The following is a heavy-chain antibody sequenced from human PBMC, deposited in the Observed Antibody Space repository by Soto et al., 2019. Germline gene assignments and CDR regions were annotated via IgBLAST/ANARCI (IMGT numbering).Heavy chain of an antibody. J-gene: IGHJ6*02. CDR1: GFTFSDYA. D-gene: IGHD2-2*01. V-gene: IGHV3-23*04. CDR2: TRSNGEYT. CDR3: AIDSRNVAVSAARVYGMDV. Sequence: DVQVVESGGGVVPPGGSLRLSCEGSGFTFSDYAMTWVRQAPGKGLEWVSTTRSNGEYTYYGDSAKGRFTVSRDNSKNTLYLEIISVRAEDTAVYYCAIDSRNVAVSAARVYGMDVWGQGTMVTVSS.